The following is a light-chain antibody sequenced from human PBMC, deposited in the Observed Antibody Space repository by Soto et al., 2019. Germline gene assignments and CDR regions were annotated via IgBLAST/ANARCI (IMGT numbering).Light chain of an antibody. CDR3: QQYYSYPQST. J-gene: IGKJ5*01. Sequence: AIRMTQSPSSFSASTGDRVTITCRASQGISSYLAWYQQKPGKAPKLLIYAASTLQSGVRSRFSGSGSGTDFTLTISCLQSEDFATYYCQQYYSYPQSTFGQGTRLEIK. CDR1: QGISSY. CDR2: AAS. V-gene: IGKV1-8*01.